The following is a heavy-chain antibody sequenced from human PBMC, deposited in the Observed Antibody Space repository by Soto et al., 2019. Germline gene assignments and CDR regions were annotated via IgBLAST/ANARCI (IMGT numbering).Heavy chain of an antibody. D-gene: IGHD3-22*01. J-gene: IGHJ4*02. CDR1: GYTFTAYG. CDR2: VGTNNANT. V-gene: IGHV1-18*01. Sequence: ASVKVSCKTSGYTFTAYGLAWLRQAPGQRPEWMGWVGTNNANTNYAQKFQGRVTMTSDRSTTTTYMELRSLGSDDTAVYYCARELNTETSAYYSFAYWGQGTLVTVSS. CDR3: ARELNTETSAYYSFAY.